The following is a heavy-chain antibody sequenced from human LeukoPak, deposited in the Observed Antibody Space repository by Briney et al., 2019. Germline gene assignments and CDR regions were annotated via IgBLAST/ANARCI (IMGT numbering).Heavy chain of an antibody. J-gene: IGHJ6*02. CDR3: ARDSTTVTTTPVGYYYGMDV. D-gene: IGHD4-17*01. Sequence: GASVKVSCKASGYTLTSYGISWVRQAPGQGLEWMGWISAYNGNTNYAQKLQGRVTMTTDTSTSTAYMELRSLRSDDTAVYYCARDSTTVTTTPVGYYYGMDVWGQGTTVTVSS. CDR2: ISAYNGNT. V-gene: IGHV1-18*01. CDR1: GYTLTSYG.